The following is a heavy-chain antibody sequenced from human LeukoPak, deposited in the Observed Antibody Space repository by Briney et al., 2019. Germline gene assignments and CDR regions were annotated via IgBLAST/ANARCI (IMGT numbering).Heavy chain of an antibody. D-gene: IGHD6-13*01. CDR1: GFTFSSYS. CDR2: ISSSSSYI. Sequence: GGSLRLSCAASGFTFSSYSMNWVRQAPGKGLEWVSSISSSSSYIYYADSVKRRFTISRDNAKNSLYLQMNSLRAEDTAVYYCARDTPAAGFFDYWGQGTLVTVSS. V-gene: IGHV3-21*01. J-gene: IGHJ4*02. CDR3: ARDTPAAGFFDY.